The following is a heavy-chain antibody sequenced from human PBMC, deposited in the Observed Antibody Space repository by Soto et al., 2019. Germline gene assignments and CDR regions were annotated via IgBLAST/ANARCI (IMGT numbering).Heavy chain of an antibody. D-gene: IGHD3-22*01. CDR3: ARDAHPFYDSSGYTFDY. CDR1: GYTFTSYY. V-gene: IGHV1-46*01. Sequence: ASVKVSCKASGYTFTSYYMHWVRQAPRQGLEWMGIINPSGGSTSYAQKFQGRVTMTRDTSTSTVYMELSSLRSEDTAVYYCARDAHPFYDSSGYTFDYWGQGTLVTVSS. J-gene: IGHJ4*02. CDR2: INPSGGST.